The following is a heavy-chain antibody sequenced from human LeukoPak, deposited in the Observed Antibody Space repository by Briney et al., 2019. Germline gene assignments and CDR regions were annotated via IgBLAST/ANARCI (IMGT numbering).Heavy chain of an antibody. Sequence: GGSLRLSCAASGFTFSSYAMNWVRQAPGKGLEWVSSISSSSSYIYYADSVKGRFTISRYNAKNTLYLQMNTLRAEDTAVYYCARGKRFLEWYGDYWGQGTLVTVSS. V-gene: IGHV3-21*01. CDR1: GFTFSSYA. D-gene: IGHD3-3*01. J-gene: IGHJ4*02. CDR3: ARGKRFLEWYGDY. CDR2: ISSSSSYI.